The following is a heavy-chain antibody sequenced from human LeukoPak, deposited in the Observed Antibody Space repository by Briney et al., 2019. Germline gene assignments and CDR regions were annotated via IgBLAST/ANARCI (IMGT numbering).Heavy chain of an antibody. CDR3: ARDPYYDSSGYYSNWFDP. D-gene: IGHD3-22*01. J-gene: IGHJ5*02. CDR2: ISYDGSNK. CDR1: GFTFSSYA. V-gene: IGHV3-30-3*01. Sequence: GGSLRLSCAASGFTFSSYAMHWVRQAPGKGLEWVAVISYDGSNKYYADSVKGRSTISRDNSKNTLYLQMNSLRAEDTAVYYCARDPYYDSSGYYSNWFDPWGQGTLVTVSS.